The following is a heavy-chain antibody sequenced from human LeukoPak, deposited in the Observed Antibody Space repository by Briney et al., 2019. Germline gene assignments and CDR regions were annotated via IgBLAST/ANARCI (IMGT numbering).Heavy chain of an antibody. CDR2: ISSSSSYI. CDR3: ARDSYWLHHARNYGMDV. J-gene: IGHJ6*02. V-gene: IGHV3-21*01. D-gene: IGHD5-24*01. CDR1: GFTFSSYS. Sequence: GGSLRLSCAASGFTFSSYSMNWVRQAPGKGLEWVSSISSSSSYIYYADSVKGRFTISRDNAKNSLYLQMSSLRAEDTAVYYCARDSYWLHHARNYGMDVWGQGTTVTVSS.